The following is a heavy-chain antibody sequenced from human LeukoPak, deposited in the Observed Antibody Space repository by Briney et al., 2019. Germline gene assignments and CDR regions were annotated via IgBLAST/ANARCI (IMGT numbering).Heavy chain of an antibody. CDR3: ARGGVVIIGGNYFDY. V-gene: IGHV4-38-2*02. J-gene: IGHJ4*02. Sequence: SETLSLTCTVSGYSISSGYYWGWIRQPPGKGLEWIGSIYHSGSTYYNPSLKSRVTISVDTSKNQFSLKLSSVTAADTAVYYCARGGVVIIGGNYFDYWGQGTLVTVSS. CDR2: IYHSGST. D-gene: IGHD3-3*01. CDR1: GYSISSGYY.